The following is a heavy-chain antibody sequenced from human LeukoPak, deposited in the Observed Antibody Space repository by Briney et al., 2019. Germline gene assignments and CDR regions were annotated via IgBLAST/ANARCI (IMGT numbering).Heavy chain of an antibody. CDR2: INHSGST. Sequence: SETLSLTCAVYGGSFSGYYWSWIRQPPGKGLEWIGEINHSGSTNYNPSLKSRVTISVDTSKNQFSLKLSSVTAADTAVYYCARIGGINEGIQLWPLDYWGQGTLVTVSS. J-gene: IGHJ4*02. CDR3: ARIGGINEGIQLWPLDY. V-gene: IGHV4-34*01. D-gene: IGHD5-18*01. CDR1: GGSFSGYY.